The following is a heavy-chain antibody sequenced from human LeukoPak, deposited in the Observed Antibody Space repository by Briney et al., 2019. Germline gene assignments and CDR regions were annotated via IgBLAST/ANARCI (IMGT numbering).Heavy chain of an antibody. CDR1: GFTFSSYS. D-gene: IGHD5-24*01. Sequence: SGGSLRLSCAASGFTFSSYSMNWVRQAPGKGLEWVSSISSSSSYIYYADSVKGRFTISRDNAKNSLYLQMNSLRAEDTAVYYCARDPGGPMATYYYYGMDVWGKGTTVTVSS. J-gene: IGHJ6*04. CDR3: ARDPGGPMATYYYYGMDV. CDR2: ISSSSSYI. V-gene: IGHV3-21*01.